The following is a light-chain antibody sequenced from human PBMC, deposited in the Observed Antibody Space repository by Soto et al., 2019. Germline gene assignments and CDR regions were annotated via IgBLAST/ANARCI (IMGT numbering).Light chain of an antibody. V-gene: IGKV3D-20*02. CDR1: QSVSSSY. Sequence: EIVLTQSPGTLSLSPGERATLSCRASQSVSSSYLAWYQQKPGQAPRLLIYDASSRATGIPDRFSGSGSGTDFTLTISRLEPEDFAVYYCQQRKIWPPLTFGGGTKVEIK. CDR2: DAS. J-gene: IGKJ4*01. CDR3: QQRKIWPPLT.